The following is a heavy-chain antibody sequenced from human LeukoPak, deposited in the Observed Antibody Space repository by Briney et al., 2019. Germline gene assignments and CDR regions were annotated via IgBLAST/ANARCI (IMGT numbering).Heavy chain of an antibody. Sequence: GGSLRLSCAASGFTFNNYWMSWVRQAPGKGLEWVANINQDGIDKYYVDSVKGRFTISSDNAKNSLYLQMNSLRAEDTAVYYCARARIRFSVFDYWGQGTLVTVSS. CDR3: ARARIRFSVFDY. CDR2: INQDGIDK. V-gene: IGHV3-7*01. J-gene: IGHJ4*02. D-gene: IGHD2/OR15-2a*01. CDR1: GFTFNNYW.